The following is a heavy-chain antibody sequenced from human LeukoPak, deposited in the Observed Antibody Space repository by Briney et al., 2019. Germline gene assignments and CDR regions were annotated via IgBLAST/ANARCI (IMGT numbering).Heavy chain of an antibody. CDR1: GFTFSSYA. V-gene: IGHV3-23*01. Sequence: GGSLRLSCVASGFTFSSYAMSWVRQAPGKGLEWVSMIRNSGGTTDYADSVKGRFTISRDNSKNTLYLQMNSLRAEDTAVYYCAKTPEEPIFGAVRDYWGQGTLVTVSS. D-gene: IGHD3-3*01. CDR2: IRNSGGTT. CDR3: AKTPEEPIFGAVRDY. J-gene: IGHJ4*02.